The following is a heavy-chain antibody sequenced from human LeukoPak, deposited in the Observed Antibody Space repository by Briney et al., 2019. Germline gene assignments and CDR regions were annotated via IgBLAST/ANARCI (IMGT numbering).Heavy chain of an antibody. J-gene: IGHJ4*02. V-gene: IGHV5-51*01. CDR3: ARFALTSSLDY. D-gene: IGHD6-13*01. CDR1: GDRLTNNW. Sequence: GESLKISCKISGDRLTNNWIGWVRQVPGKGLEWMGLIYSGNSDTRYSPLFQGQVTLSVDRSISTAYLHWSGLKASDTAIYYCARFALTSSLDYWGQGTLVTVSS. CDR2: IYSGNSDT.